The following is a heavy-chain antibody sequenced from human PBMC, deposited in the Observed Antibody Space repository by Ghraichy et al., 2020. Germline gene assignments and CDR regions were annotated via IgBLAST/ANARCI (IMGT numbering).Heavy chain of an antibody. D-gene: IGHD1-7*01. CDR1: GYTFTDFY. CDR3: TRPGVDQNYAGKD. Sequence: ASVKVSCKASGYTFTDFYIHWVRQAPGQGLEWMGRINPNSGGANYAQKFKGRVTMARDTSISTAYMELSRLISDDTAVYYCTRPGVDQNYAGKDWGQVTLVTVSS. V-gene: IGHV1-2*06. J-gene: IGHJ4*02. CDR2: INPNSGGA.